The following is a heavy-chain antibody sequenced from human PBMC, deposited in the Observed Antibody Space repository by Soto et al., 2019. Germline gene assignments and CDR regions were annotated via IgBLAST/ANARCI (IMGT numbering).Heavy chain of an antibody. CDR1: GGTFSSYA. Sequence: SVKVSCKASGGTFSSYAISWVRQAPGQGLEWMGGIIPIFGTANYAQKFQGRVTITADESTSTAYMELSSLRSEDTAVYYCASPYYDFWSGYNWFDPWGQGTLVTVSS. CDR2: IIPIFGTA. V-gene: IGHV1-69*13. D-gene: IGHD3-3*01. CDR3: ASPYYDFWSGYNWFDP. J-gene: IGHJ5*02.